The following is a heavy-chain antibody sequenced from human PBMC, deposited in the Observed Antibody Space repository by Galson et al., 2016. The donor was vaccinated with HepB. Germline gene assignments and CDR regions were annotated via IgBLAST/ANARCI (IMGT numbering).Heavy chain of an antibody. V-gene: IGHV3-53*01. D-gene: IGHD3-22*01. CDR1: GFAVSDNY. Sequence: PRLSCAASGFAVSDNYMSWVRRTPGKGLEWVSMIYSDGSTYYADSVKGRFTISRDISRNTMYLQMNSLRVEDTALYYCTRDTKYYDDTTGYYSVYWGQGTLVTVSS. CDR2: IYSDGST. CDR3: TRDTKYYDDTTGYYSVY. J-gene: IGHJ4*02.